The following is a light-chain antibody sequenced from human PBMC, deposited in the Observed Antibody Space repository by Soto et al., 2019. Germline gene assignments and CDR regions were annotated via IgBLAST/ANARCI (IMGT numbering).Light chain of an antibody. Sequence: QSVLTQPASVSGSPGQSITISCTETSSDVGGYNYVSWYQQHPGKAPKLMIYDVSKRPSGVSNRFPGSKSGNTASLTISGLQAENEADYYGSSYISSSTLNVFGTGTKVTVL. CDR2: DVS. CDR3: SSYISSSTLNV. CDR1: SSDVGGYNY. V-gene: IGLV2-14*01. J-gene: IGLJ1*01.